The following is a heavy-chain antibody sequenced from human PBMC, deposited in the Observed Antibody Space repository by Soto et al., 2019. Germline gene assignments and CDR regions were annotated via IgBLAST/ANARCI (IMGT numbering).Heavy chain of an antibody. J-gene: IGHJ2*01. CDR1: GFPFSSYA. D-gene: IGHD4-17*01. CDR2: ITGSGERT. V-gene: IGHV3-23*01. Sequence: EVQLLDSGGGLVQPGGSLRVSCAASGFPFSSYAMNWVRQAPGKGLEWVSGITGSGERTYYADSVKARFTISRDNSENTLYLQMNSLRVEDTAVYYCAKDMGANYGEYWFFDVWGRGTLVTVSS. CDR3: AKDMGANYGEYWFFDV.